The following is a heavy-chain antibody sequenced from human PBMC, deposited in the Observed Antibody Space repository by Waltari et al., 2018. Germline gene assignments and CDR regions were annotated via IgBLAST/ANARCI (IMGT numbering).Heavy chain of an antibody. CDR3: AKGIQLWGRGSWYFDD. D-gene: IGHD5-18*01. J-gene: IGHJ4*02. CDR2: SNTKTGNP. Sequence: QVQLVQSGSELKKPGASVKVSCKASGYIFSNYAMNWVRQAPGQGLEWLGWSNTKTGNPTYAKVFTGRLVCSLDTSVRTAYLQISSLKAEDTSVYYCAKGIQLWGRGSWYFDDWGQGTLVTVSS. CDR1: GYIFSNYA. V-gene: IGHV7-4-1*02.